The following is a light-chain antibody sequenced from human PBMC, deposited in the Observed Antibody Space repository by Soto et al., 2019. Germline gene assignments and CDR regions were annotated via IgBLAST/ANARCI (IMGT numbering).Light chain of an antibody. CDR1: ESISRH. CDR3: QQSYSTLSIT. V-gene: IGKV1-39*01. CDR2: AAS. J-gene: IGKJ5*01. Sequence: DIQMTQSPSSLSASVGDRVTITCRASESISRHLNWYQQKPGKAPKLLIYAASSLQNGTPSRFSGSGYGTDFTLTISNLQPEDFATYYCQQSYSTLSITFGQGTRLEIK.